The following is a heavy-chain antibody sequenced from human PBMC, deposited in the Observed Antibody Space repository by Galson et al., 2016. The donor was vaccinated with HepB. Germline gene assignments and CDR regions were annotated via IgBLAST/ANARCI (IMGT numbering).Heavy chain of an antibody. V-gene: IGHV3-30-3*01. CDR3: ARDLRGSYIFDY. CDR2: ISYDGNTE. J-gene: IGHJ4*02. D-gene: IGHD1-26*01. CDR1: GFTFTNYA. Sequence: SLRLSCAASGFTFTNYAFHWVRQAPGKGLEWLALISYDGNTEYYADSVKGRFTISRDNPKNSLFLQMNSLRAEDTAVYYCARDLRGSYIFDYWGQGTLVTVSS.